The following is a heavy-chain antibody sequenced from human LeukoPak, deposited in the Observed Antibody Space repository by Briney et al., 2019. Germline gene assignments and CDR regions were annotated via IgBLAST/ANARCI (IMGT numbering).Heavy chain of an antibody. CDR3: ARIDIVATKPPIDY. J-gene: IGHJ4*02. V-gene: IGHV1-18*01. D-gene: IGHD5-12*01. CDR1: GYTFTSYG. Sequence: ASVKVSCKASGYTFTSYGISWVRQAPGHGLEWMGWISAYNGNTNYAQKLQGRVTMTTDTSTSTAYMELRSLRSDDTAVYYCARIDIVATKPPIDYWGQGTLVTVSS. CDR2: ISAYNGNT.